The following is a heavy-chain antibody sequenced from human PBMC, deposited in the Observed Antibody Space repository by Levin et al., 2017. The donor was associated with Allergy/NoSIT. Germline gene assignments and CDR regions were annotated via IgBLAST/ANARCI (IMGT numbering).Heavy chain of an antibody. CDR2: MNPNGGGT. J-gene: IGHJ3*01. CDR3: ARDRGDSTFNV. Sequence: PVASVKVSCKASGYTFTADYLHWVRQAPGQGLEWLGWMNPNGGGTNYAQKFRGRVTMTRDTSISTAYMELSRLRSDDTAVYFCARDRGDSTFNVWGQGTMVTVSS. V-gene: IGHV1-2*02. D-gene: IGHD7-27*01. CDR1: GYTFTADY.